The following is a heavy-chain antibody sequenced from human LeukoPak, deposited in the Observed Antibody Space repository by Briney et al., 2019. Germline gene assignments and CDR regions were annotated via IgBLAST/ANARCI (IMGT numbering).Heavy chain of an antibody. Sequence: ASVKVSCKASGGTFSSYAISWVRQAPGQGLEWMGGIIPIFGTTNYAEIFQGRVTITTDESTSTAYMELSSLRSEDTAVYYCARTPYCGSRSCYLQFDDWGQGTLVTVSS. CDR1: GGTFSSYA. CDR2: IIPIFGTT. J-gene: IGHJ4*02. V-gene: IGHV1-69*05. D-gene: IGHD2-2*01. CDR3: ARTPYCGSRSCYLQFDD.